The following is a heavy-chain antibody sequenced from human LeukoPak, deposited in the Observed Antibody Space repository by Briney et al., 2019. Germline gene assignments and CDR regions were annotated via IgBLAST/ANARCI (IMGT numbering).Heavy chain of an antibody. CDR3: ARERDGSKEFDP. CDR1: GYTFTCYY. V-gene: IGHV1-2*02. D-gene: IGHD4-23*01. J-gene: IGHJ5*02. Sequence: ASVKVSCKASGYTFTCYYMHWVRQAPGQGLEWMGWINPNSGGTNYAQKFQGRVTMTRDTSISTAYMELSRLRSDDTAVYYCARERDGSKEFDPWGQGTLVTVSS. CDR2: INPNSGGT.